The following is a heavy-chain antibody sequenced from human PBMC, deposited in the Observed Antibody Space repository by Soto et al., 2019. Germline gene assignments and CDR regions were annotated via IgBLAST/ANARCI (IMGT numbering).Heavy chain of an antibody. D-gene: IGHD6-13*01. Sequence: GGSLRLSCAASGFTFSSYAMSWVRQAPGKGLEWVSAISGSGGSTYYADSVKGRFTISRDNSKNTLYLQMNSLRAEDTAVYYCAKDLVDLSIAAAGTSDDYWGQGTLVTVSS. J-gene: IGHJ4*02. V-gene: IGHV3-23*01. CDR1: GFTFSSYA. CDR2: ISGSGGST. CDR3: AKDLVDLSIAAAGTSDDY.